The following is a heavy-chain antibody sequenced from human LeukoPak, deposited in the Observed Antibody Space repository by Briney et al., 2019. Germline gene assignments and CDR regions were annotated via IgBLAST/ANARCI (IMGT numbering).Heavy chain of an antibody. CDR1: GYTFTSYY. Sequence: ASVKVSCKASGYTFTSYYMHWVRQAPGQGLEWMGIINPSGGRTSYAQKFQGRVTMTRDTSTSTVYMELSSLRSEDTAVYYCARGDSSSWYGPLFDYWGQGTLVTVSS. CDR2: INPSGGRT. D-gene: IGHD6-13*01. V-gene: IGHV1-46*01. CDR3: ARGDSSSWYGPLFDY. J-gene: IGHJ4*02.